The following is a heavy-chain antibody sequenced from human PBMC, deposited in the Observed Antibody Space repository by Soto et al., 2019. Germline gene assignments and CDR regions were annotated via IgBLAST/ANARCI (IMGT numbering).Heavy chain of an antibody. V-gene: IGHV4-39*01. CDR2: LSYSGSA. CDR3: ARLMSFGRPGGASVDY. J-gene: IGHJ4*02. D-gene: IGHD3-3*01. Sequence: QLQLQESGPGLVKPSETLSLTCNVSGGSISTANYYWGWIRQPPGKGLEWIGSLSYSGSAYYNSSLKSRAFISVDTSKNRFSLQLNSVTAADSAVYYCARLMSFGRPGGASVDYWGQGTLVTVSS. CDR1: GGSISTANYY.